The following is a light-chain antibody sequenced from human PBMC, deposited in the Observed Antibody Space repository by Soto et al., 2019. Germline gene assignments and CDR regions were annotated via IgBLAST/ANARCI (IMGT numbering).Light chain of an antibody. Sequence: EIVLTQSPGTLSLSPGERATLSCRASQSVSNSYLAWYQQKPGQPPRLLIYDASSRATGIPDRYSGSGSGTDFTLTISRLEPEDFAVYDCQQYGRSPGLFTFGPGTKVDIK. CDR1: QSVSNSY. CDR3: QQYGRSPGLFT. J-gene: IGKJ3*01. V-gene: IGKV3-20*01. CDR2: DAS.